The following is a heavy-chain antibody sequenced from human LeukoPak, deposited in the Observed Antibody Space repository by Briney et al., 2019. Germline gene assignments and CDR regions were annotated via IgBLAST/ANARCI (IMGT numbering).Heavy chain of an antibody. CDR3: ARDLGYCSGSTSYVGYFDH. J-gene: IGHJ4*02. Sequence: GGSLRLSCAASGFTVSSNYMSWVRQAPGKGLEWVSLIYSDGSTHYADSVKGRFTISRDNFKNTLYLQMNSLRAEDTAVYYCARDLGYCSGSTSYVGYFDHWGQGTLVTVSS. CDR1: GFTVSSNY. V-gene: IGHV3-66*01. CDR2: IYSDGST. D-gene: IGHD2-15*01.